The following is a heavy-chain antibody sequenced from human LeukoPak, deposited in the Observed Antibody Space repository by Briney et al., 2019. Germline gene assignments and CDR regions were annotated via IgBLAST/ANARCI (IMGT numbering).Heavy chain of an antibody. CDR3: ARLPRGYSGFLDY. J-gene: IGHJ4*02. CDR1: GGSFSGYY. V-gene: IGHV4-34*01. CDR2: INHSGST. Sequence: SETLSLTCAVYGGSFSGYYWSWIRQPPGKGLEWIWEINHSGSTNYNPSLKSRVTISVDTSKNQFSLKLSSVTAADTAVYYCARLPRGYSGFLDYWGQGTLVTVSS. D-gene: IGHD5-12*01.